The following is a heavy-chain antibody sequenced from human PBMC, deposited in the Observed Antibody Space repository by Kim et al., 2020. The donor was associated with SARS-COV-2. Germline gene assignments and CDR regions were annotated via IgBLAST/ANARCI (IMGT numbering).Heavy chain of an antibody. CDR3: ARRWRGGWYFANWGWGGFDL. V-gene: IGHV5-51*01. CDR1: GYDFTNCW. CDR2: IFPRDSET. Sequence: GESLKISCEASGYDFTNCWIGWVRQMPGKGLEWMGIIFPRDSETKYNPSFQGQVSISVDKSISTAYLHWRSLEASDTAMYYCARRWRGGWYFANWGWGGFDLWGQGTLVTVSS. D-gene: IGHD7-27*01. J-gene: IGHJ5*02.